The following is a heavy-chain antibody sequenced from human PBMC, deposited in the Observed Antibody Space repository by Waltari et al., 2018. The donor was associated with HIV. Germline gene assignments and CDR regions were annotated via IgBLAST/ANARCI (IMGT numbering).Heavy chain of an antibody. Sequence: EVQLVQSGGGLLKTGGSLRLSCAASGFSVSSYWMHWVRQTPGKGLVWVSRINIDGSRIDYADSVRGRFTISRDSAKNTLSLQMNSLTEEDTAVYYCSRDTFGEYDYWGQGTLVTVSS. CDR1: GFSVSSYW. V-gene: IGHV3-74*01. CDR3: SRDTFGEYDY. CDR2: INIDGSRI. D-gene: IGHD3-10*01. J-gene: IGHJ4*02.